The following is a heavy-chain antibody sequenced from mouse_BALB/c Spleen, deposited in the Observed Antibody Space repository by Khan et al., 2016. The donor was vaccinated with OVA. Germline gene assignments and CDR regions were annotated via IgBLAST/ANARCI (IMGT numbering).Heavy chain of an antibody. V-gene: IGHV1S81*02. Sequence: VKLQESGAELVKPGASVKLSCKASGYTFTSYYMYWVKQRPGQGLEWIGEINPSDGDTNFNEKFKSKATLTVDKSSSTAYMQLSSLTSEDSAVYYCTTSVYGTFAYWGQGTLVTVSA. CDR1: GYTFTSYY. D-gene: IGHD2-1*01. J-gene: IGHJ3*01. CDR3: TTSVYGTFAY. CDR2: INPSDGDT.